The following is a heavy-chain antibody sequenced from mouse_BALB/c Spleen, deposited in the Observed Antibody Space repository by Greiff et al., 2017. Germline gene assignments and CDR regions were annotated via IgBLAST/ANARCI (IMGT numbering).Heavy chain of an antibody. CDR2: ISSGGGST. CDR1: GFAFSSYD. J-gene: IGHJ1*01. Sequence: EVQLQESGGGLVKPGGSLKLSCAASGFAFSSYDMSWVRQTPEKRLEWVAYISSGGGSTYYPDTVKGRFTISRDNAKNTLYLQMSSLKSEDTAMYYCARRDGYYWYFDVWGAGTTVTVSS. CDR3: ARRDGYYWYFDV. V-gene: IGHV5-12-1*01. D-gene: IGHD2-3*01.